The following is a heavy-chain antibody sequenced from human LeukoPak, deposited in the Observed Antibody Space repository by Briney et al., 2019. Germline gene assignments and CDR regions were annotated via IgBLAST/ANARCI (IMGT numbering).Heavy chain of an antibody. CDR1: GFTVSSNY. J-gene: IGHJ4*02. Sequence: PGGSLRLSCAASGFTVSSNYMSWVRQAPGKRLEWVSVIYSGGSTYYADSVKGRFTISRDNSKNTLYLQMNSLRAEDTAVYYCARMTTVTTFDYWGQGTLVTVSS. CDR3: ARMTTVTTFDY. CDR2: IYSGGST. V-gene: IGHV3-53*01. D-gene: IGHD4-17*01.